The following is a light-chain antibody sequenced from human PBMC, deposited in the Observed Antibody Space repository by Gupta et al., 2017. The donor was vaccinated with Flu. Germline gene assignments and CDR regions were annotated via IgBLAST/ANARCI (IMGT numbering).Light chain of an antibody. CDR2: ETS. J-gene: IGKJ4*01. V-gene: IGKV3-11*01. CDR3: QQRSDWPLLT. Sequence: ERATRACRARQSVSTYVAWYQQKPGQAPSLLMYETSNRAAGIPARFSGSGSGTDFTLTISTLEPEDFAVYYCQQRSDWPLLTFGQGTRVEIK. CDR1: QSVSTY.